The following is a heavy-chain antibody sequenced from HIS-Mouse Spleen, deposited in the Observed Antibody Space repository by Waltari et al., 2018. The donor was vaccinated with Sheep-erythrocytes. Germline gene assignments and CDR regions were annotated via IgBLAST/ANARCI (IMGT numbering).Heavy chain of an antibody. V-gene: IGHV3-21*01. D-gene: IGHD1-26*01. J-gene: IGHJ4*02. CDR1: GSTLSSSR. CDR3: ARVASGATFDY. CDR2: ISSSSSYI. Sequence: EVLLVESGGGLVTPGGSLRLPCAASGSTLSSSRSTWLRQAPGKGLEWVSSISSSSSYIYYADSVKGRFTISRDNAKNSLYLQMNSLRAEDTAVYYCARVASGATFDYWGQGTLVTVSS.